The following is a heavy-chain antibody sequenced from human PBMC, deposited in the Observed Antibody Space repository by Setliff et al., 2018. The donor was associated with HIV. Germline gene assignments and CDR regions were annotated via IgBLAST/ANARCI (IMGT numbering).Heavy chain of an antibody. V-gene: IGHV3-30*02. CDR3: AKDAGYCSGESCYFYMDV. Sequence: LRLSCVVSGFIFENHAMHWVRRAPGKGLEWLTLLRQDVNKDYCGDSVKGRFTITRDNSKKTLYLYMNNLRSEDTAVYYCAKDAGYCSGESCYFYMDVWGKGTTVTVSS. CDR2: LRQDVNKD. J-gene: IGHJ6*03. CDR1: GFIFENHA. D-gene: IGHD2-8*02.